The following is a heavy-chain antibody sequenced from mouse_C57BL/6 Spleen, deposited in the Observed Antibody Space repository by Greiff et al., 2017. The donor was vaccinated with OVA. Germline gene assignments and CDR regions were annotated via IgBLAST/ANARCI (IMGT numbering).Heavy chain of an antibody. J-gene: IGHJ4*01. V-gene: IGHV1-82*01. D-gene: IGHD1-1*01. Sequence: VQLQQSGPELVKPGASVKISCKASGYAFSSSWMNWVKQRPGKGLEWIGRIYPGDGDTNYNGKFKGKATLTADKSSSTAYMQLSSLTSEASAFYFCANPQLLGPMDYWVKEPQSPSPQ. CDR1: GYAFSSSW. CDR3: ANPQLLGPMDY. CDR2: IYPGDGDT.